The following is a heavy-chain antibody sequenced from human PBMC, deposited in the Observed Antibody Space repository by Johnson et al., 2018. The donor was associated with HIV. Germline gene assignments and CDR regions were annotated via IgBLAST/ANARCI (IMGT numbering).Heavy chain of an antibody. CDR1: GFTFNNYA. Sequence: QVQLVESGGGVVRPGGSLRLSCAASGFTFNNYAMHWVRQAPGKGLEWVAVISYDGSNKYYADFVKARFTISRDSSKNTLYLQMNSLRAEDTAVYYCASGSREWLFWGQGTMVTISS. CDR2: ISYDGSNK. V-gene: IGHV3-30*14. CDR3: ASGSREWLF. J-gene: IGHJ3*01. D-gene: IGHD6-19*01.